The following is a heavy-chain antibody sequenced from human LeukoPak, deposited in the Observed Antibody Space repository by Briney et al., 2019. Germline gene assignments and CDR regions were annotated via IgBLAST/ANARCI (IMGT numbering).Heavy chain of an antibody. V-gene: IGHV3-30*02. CDR3: AREGKDYYGSGSYYNPLEY. D-gene: IGHD3-10*01. CDR1: AFTFSNYG. J-gene: IGHJ4*02. Sequence: QPGGSLRLSGAASAFTFSNYGMHWVRQAPGKGLEWVTFIRYDESNTYYADSVKGRFTISRDNSKNTLYLQMNSLRTEDTAVYYCAREGKDYYGSGSYYNPLEYWGQGTLVTVSS. CDR2: IRYDESNT.